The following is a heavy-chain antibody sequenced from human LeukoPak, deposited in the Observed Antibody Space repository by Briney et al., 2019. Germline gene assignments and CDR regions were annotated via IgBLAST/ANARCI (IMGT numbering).Heavy chain of an antibody. CDR1: GGSISSGGYY. Sequence: PSETLSLTCTVSGGSISSGGYYWSWIRQHPGKGLEWIGYIYYSGSTYYNPSLKSRVTISVDTSKNQFSLKLSSVTAADTAVYYCARDRGYYDSSGYYYPFYFDYWGQGTLVTLSS. CDR2: IYYSGST. D-gene: IGHD3-22*01. CDR3: ARDRGYYDSSGYYYPFYFDY. V-gene: IGHV4-31*03. J-gene: IGHJ4*02.